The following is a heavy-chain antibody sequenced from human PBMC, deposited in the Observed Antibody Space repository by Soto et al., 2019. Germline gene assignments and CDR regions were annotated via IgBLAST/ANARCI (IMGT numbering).Heavy chain of an antibody. CDR3: VNWNDEDVD. Sequence: DVVLLDSGGGLAQPGGSLGLSLVPFGFPFSKFAMNWVRRAPGKGLGWVESISGTAVSTDYADSVKGRFTISRDNSKNTVSLQMDNLRVEDTATYFCVNWNDEDVDWGQGTLVAVSS. CDR1: GFPFSKFA. D-gene: IGHD1-1*01. J-gene: IGHJ4*01. CDR2: ISGTAVST. V-gene: IGHV3-23*01.